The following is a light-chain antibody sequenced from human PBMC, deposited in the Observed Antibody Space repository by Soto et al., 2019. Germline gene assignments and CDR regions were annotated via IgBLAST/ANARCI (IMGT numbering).Light chain of an antibody. Sequence: DVELTQSPLSLPVTLGQPASISCRSTHILLYSDGNIYLNWFHQRPGQSQRRLIYKVSNRDSGVPDRFSGSGSDTDFTLKISRVEAEDVGVYYCMQGTHWPPTFGQGTKVEIK. CDR3: MQGTHWPPT. CDR1: HILLYSDGNIY. J-gene: IGKJ1*01. CDR2: KVS. V-gene: IGKV2-30*01.